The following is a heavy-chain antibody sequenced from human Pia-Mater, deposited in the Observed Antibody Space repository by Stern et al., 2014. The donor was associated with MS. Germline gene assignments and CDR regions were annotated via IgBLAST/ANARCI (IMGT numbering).Heavy chain of an antibody. CDR2: LIIIFDTA. CDR1: GGTFSNYA. D-gene: IGHD3-22*01. J-gene: IGHJ1*01. CDR3: ARASERSGYYPDYFQY. Sequence: QGQLVQSGPEVKKPGSSVKVSCKASGGTFSNYAISWVRQAPGQGLEWMGGLIIIFDTANYAQKFQGRVTISADESTSTAYMELSSLRSEDTAVYYCARASERSGYYPDYFQYWGQGTPVTVSS. V-gene: IGHV1-69*01.